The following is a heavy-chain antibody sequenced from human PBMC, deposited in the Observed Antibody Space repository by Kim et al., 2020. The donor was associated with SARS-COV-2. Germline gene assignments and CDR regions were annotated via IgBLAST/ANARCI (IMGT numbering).Heavy chain of an antibody. V-gene: IGHV3-30-3*01. CDR3: AQGRGNYYNLYY. D-gene: IGHD3-10*01. CDR2: ISSAGRNK. Sequence: GGSLRLSCAASGFTFSSYAMHWVRQGLGNGLAWVAVISSAGRNKYYADSVKGRFTISRDNSKSTLYLQMNSLRAEDTAVYYCAQGRGNYYNLYYWGQGTLVTVSS. CDR1: GFTFSSYA. J-gene: IGHJ4*02.